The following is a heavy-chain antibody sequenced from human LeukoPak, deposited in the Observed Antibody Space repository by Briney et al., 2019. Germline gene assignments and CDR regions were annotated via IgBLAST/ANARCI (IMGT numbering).Heavy chain of an antibody. J-gene: IGHJ3*02. CDR2: IKQDGSEK. V-gene: IGHV3-7*01. CDR3: ARDPAGPSDPYYDSSDYPPGGGGFDI. Sequence: RGSLRLSCAVSGFTFSSYWMSWVRQAPGKGLEWVANIKQDGSEKYYVDSVKGRFTISRDNAKNSLYLQMNSLRAEDTAVYYCARDPAGPSDPYYDSSDYPPGGGGFDIWGQGTMVTVSS. CDR1: GFTFSSYW. D-gene: IGHD3-22*01.